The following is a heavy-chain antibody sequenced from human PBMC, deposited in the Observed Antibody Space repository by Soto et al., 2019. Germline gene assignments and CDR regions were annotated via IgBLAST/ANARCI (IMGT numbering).Heavy chain of an antibody. CDR2: FDPEDGET. D-gene: IGHD6-19*01. CDR3: ATRSGPQWLVGTYFDY. J-gene: IGHJ4*02. Sequence: ASVKVSCKVSGYTLTELSMHWVRQAPGKGLEWMGGFDPEDGETIYAQKFQGRVTMTEDTSTDTAYMELSSLRSEDTAVYYCATRSGPQWLVGTYFDYWGQGTLVTVSS. CDR1: GYTLTELS. V-gene: IGHV1-24*01.